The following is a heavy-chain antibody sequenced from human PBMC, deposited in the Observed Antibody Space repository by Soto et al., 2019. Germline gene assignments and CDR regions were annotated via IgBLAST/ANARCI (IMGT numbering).Heavy chain of an antibody. D-gene: IGHD3-3*01. V-gene: IGHV3-21*01. Sequence: EVQLVESGGGLVKPGGSLRPSCAASGFTFSSYSMNWVRQAPGKGLEWVSSISSSSSYIYYADSVKGRFTISRDNAKNSLYLQMNSLRAEDTAVYYCARGAITIFGVVTTRDWFDPWGQGTLVTVSS. J-gene: IGHJ5*02. CDR2: ISSSSSYI. CDR3: ARGAITIFGVVTTRDWFDP. CDR1: GFTFSSYS.